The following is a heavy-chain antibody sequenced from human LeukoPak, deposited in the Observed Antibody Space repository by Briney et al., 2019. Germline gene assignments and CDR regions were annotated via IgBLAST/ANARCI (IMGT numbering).Heavy chain of an antibody. CDR1: GYTFTGYY. CDR2: INPNSGGT. J-gene: IGHJ4*02. Sequence: ASVKVSCKASGYTFTGYYMYRVRQAPGQGLEWMGWINPNSGGTNYAQKFQGRVTMTRDTSISTAYMELSRLRSDDTAVYYCARDALTTGGDYWGQGTLVTVSS. D-gene: IGHD4-17*01. V-gene: IGHV1-2*02. CDR3: ARDALTTGGDY.